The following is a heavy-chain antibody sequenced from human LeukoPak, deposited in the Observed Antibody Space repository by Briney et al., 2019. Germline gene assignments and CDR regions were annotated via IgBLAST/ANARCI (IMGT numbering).Heavy chain of an antibody. CDR3: ARKYYGSGSYYISDY. CDR1: GFTLSDYN. Sequence: AGSLRLSCAASGFTLSDYNMHWVRQAPGKGLEWVAVINYDGRTKYYADSVKGRSTILKNHSKNTSYLQMNLLPPEDTAVYYCARKYYGSGSYYISDYWGRGTLVTVSS. V-gene: IGHV3-30*04. CDR2: INYDGRTK. J-gene: IGHJ4*02. D-gene: IGHD3-10*01.